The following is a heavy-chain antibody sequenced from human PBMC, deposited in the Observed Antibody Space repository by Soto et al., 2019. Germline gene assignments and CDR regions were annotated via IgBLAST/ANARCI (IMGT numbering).Heavy chain of an antibody. V-gene: IGHV1-69*02. J-gene: IGHJ6*02. Sequence: SVKVSCKASGGTFSSYTISWVRQAPGQGLEWMGRIIPILGIANYAQKFQGRVTITADKSTSTAYMELSSLRSEDTAVYYCARVISRSPPHYGMDVWGQGTTVTVSS. CDR2: IIPILGIA. CDR3: ARVISRSPPHYGMDV. CDR1: GGTFSSYT.